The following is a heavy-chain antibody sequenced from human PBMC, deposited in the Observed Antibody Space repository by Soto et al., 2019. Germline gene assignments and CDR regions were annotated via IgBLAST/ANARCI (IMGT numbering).Heavy chain of an antibody. D-gene: IGHD2-2*01. CDR1: GGTFSSYA. J-gene: IGHJ6*02. CDR2: IIPIFGTA. Sequence: QVQLVQSGAEVKKPGSSVKVSCKASGGTFSSYAISWVRQAPGQGLEWMGGIIPIFGTANYAQKFQGRVTITADKSTSTAYMELSSLRSEDTAVYYCASGPGYCSSTSCYLIYYYYGMDVWGQGTTVTVSS. V-gene: IGHV1-69*06. CDR3: ASGPGYCSSTSCYLIYYYYGMDV.